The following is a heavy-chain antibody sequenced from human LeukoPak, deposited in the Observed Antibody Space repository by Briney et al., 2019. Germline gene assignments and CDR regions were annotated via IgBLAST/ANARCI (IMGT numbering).Heavy chain of an antibody. Sequence: GGSLRLSCAASGFTFSSYWMHWVRQAPGKGLVWVSRINSDGSSTSYADFVKGRFTISRDNAKNTLYLQMNSLRAEDTAVYYCARDLVGSGWYFGDAFDIWGQGTMVTVSS. CDR3: ARDLVGSGWYFGDAFDI. CDR2: INSDGSST. CDR1: GFTFSSYW. D-gene: IGHD6-19*01. J-gene: IGHJ3*02. V-gene: IGHV3-74*01.